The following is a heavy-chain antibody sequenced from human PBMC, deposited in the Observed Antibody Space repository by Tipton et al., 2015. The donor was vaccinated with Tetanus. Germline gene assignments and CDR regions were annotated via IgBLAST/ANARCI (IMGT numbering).Heavy chain of an antibody. J-gene: IGHJ5*02. CDR1: GHNSRSYS. CDR2: IYPGDSDA. Sequence: QSGAEVKKPGDSLTISCEASGHNSRSYSISWVRQLPGKGLEWMGIIYPGDSDATYSPSFRGQVTISADKSINTAYLQWTSLKPSDTAFYFCARLPKHYSASGSTWGQGTLVTVSS. CDR3: ARLPKHYSASGST. D-gene: IGHD3-10*01. V-gene: IGHV5-51*01.